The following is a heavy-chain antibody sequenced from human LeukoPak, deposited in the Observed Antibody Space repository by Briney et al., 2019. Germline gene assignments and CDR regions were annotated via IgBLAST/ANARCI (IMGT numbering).Heavy chain of an antibody. CDR1: GYTLTSYD. D-gene: IGHD6-13*01. V-gene: IGHV1-8*01. CDR3: ARNFGSFRYYFDY. J-gene: IGHJ4*02. CDR2: MNPNSGRT. Sequence: ASVKVSCKASGYTLTSYDINWVRQATGQGLEWMGWMNPNSGRTGYAQNFQGRITITRNTSISTAYLQWSSLKASDTAMYYCARNFGSFRYYFDYWGQGTLVTVSS.